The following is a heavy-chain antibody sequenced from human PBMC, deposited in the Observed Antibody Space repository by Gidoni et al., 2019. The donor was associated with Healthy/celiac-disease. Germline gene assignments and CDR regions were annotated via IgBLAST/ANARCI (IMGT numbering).Heavy chain of an antibody. Sequence: QVQLVQSGAEVKKPGSSVKVSCKASGGPFSSYATSWVRQAPGQGLEWMGRIIPILGIANYAQKFQGRVTITADKSTSTAYMELSSLRSEDTAVYYCARDQRYGGIVVVPAAIDYYYGMDVWGQGTTVTVSS. J-gene: IGHJ6*02. V-gene: IGHV1-69*04. CDR3: ARDQRYGGIVVVPAAIDYYYGMDV. CDR2: IIPILGIA. CDR1: GGPFSSYA. D-gene: IGHD2-2*02.